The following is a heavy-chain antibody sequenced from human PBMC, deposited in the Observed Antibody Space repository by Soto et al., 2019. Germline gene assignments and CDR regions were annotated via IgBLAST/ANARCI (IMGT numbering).Heavy chain of an antibody. D-gene: IGHD2-2*03. V-gene: IGHV4-31*03. CDR2: IYYSGST. CDR3: AREFPGDCSSTSCYEYIFDY. Sequence: SEALSLTCSVSGRSVSSGGYYWGWIRQHPGKGLEWIGYIYYSGSTYYNPSLKSRVTISVDTSKNQFSLTLSSVTAADTAVYYCAREFPGDCSSTSCYEYIFDYWGQGTLVTVSS. J-gene: IGHJ4*02. CDR1: GRSVSSGGYY.